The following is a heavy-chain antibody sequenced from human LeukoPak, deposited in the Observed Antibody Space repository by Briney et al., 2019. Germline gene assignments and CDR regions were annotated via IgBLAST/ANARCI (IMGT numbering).Heavy chain of an antibody. CDR2: ISSSSSTI. V-gene: IGHV3-48*01. CDR3: ARALRYFDWLSTSPEYNWFDP. CDR1: GFTFSSYS. D-gene: IGHD3-9*01. J-gene: IGHJ5*02. Sequence: QPGGSPRLSCAASGFTFSSYSMNWVRQAPGKGLEWVSYISSSSSTIYYADSVKGRFTISRDNAKNSLYLQMNSLRAEDTAVYYCARALRYFDWLSTSPEYNWFDPWGQGTLVTVSS.